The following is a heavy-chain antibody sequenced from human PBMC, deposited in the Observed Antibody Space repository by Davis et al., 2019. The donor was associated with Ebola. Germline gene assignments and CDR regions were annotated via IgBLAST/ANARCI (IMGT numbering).Heavy chain of an antibody. J-gene: IGHJ5*02. CDR2: IYPGDSDI. CDR1: GYSFTTSW. Sequence: GGSLRLSCQDPGYSFTTSWIAWVRQVPGKGLEWMAIIYPGDSDIKYNPSFQGQVTISADKSINTAYLHWSTLKTSDTALYYCVKVNHWTTGWFDPWGPGTLVTVSS. D-gene: IGHD1-1*01. V-gene: IGHV5-51*01. CDR3: VKVNHWTTGWFDP.